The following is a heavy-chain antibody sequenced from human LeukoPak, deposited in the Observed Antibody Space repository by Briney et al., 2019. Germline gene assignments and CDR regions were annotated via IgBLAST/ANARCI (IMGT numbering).Heavy chain of an antibody. CDR3: ARGRYSSGWYRGANWFDP. J-gene: IGHJ5*02. V-gene: IGHV1-2*06. CDR1: GYTFTGYY. CDR2: INPNSGGT. Sequence: GASVKVSCKASGYTFTGYYMHWVRQAPGQGLEWMGRINPNSGGTNYAQKFQGRVTMTMDTSISTAYMELSRLRSDDTAVYYCARGRYSSGWYRGANWFDPWGQGTLVTV. D-gene: IGHD6-19*01.